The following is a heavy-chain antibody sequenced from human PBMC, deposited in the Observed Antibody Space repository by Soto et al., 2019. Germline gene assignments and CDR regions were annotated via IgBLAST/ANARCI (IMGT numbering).Heavy chain of an antibody. CDR2: IYYSRST. D-gene: IGHD6-13*01. CDR1: GGSISSSSYY. CDR3: ARVGRSSWFKAGFDY. V-gene: IGHV4-39*01. J-gene: IGHJ4*02. Sequence: QLQLQESGPGLVKPSETLSLTCTVSGGSISSSSYYWGWIRQPPGKGLEWIGSIYYSRSTYYNPSLKSRVTISVDTSMNQFSLKLISVTAADTAVYYCARVGRSSWFKAGFDYWGQGTLVTVSS.